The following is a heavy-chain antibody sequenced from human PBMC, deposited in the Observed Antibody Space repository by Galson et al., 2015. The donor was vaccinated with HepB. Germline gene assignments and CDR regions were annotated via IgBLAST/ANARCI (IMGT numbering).Heavy chain of an antibody. J-gene: IGHJ4*02. Sequence: SLRLSCAASGFTFSSYGMHWVRQAPGKRLEWVAFISYDGSNKYYADSVKGRFTITRDNSKNTLYLQMNSLRAEDTAVYYCAKDRVGATEDYWGQGTLVTVSS. CDR2: ISYDGSNK. CDR3: AKDRVGATEDY. CDR1: GFTFSSYG. V-gene: IGHV3-30*18. D-gene: IGHD1-26*01.